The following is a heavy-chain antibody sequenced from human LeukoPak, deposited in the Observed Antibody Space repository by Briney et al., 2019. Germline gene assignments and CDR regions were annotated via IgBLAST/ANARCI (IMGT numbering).Heavy chain of an antibody. CDR1: GGSISSYY. CDR3: ARGHLWLRLFDY. CDR2: INHSGST. D-gene: IGHD5-12*01. J-gene: IGHJ4*02. Sequence: SETLSLTCTVSGGSISSYYWSWIRQPPGKGLEWIGEINHSGSTNYNPSLKSRVTISVDTSKNQFSLKLSSVTAADTAVYYCARGHLWLRLFDYWGQGTLVTVSS. V-gene: IGHV4-34*01.